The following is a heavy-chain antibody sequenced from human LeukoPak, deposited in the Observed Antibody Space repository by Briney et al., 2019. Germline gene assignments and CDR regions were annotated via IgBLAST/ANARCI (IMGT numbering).Heavy chain of an antibody. J-gene: IGHJ4*02. CDR3: ARDYYGSGSYY. V-gene: IGHV3-66*01. D-gene: IGHD3-10*01. Sequence: GGSLRLSCAASGFTVSSNYMSWVRQAPGKGLEWVSVIYSGGRTYYADSVKGRFTISRDNSKNTLYLQMNSLRAEDTAVYYCARDYYGSGSYYWGQGTLVTVSS. CDR2: IYSGGRT. CDR1: GFTVSSNY.